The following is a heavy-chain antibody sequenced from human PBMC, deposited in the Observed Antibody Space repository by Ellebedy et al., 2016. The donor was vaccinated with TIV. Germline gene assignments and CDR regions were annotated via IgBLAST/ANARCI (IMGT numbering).Heavy chain of an antibody. J-gene: IGHJ4*02. D-gene: IGHD4-17*01. V-gene: IGHV3-30-3*01. CDR2: ISYDGSNK. Sequence: GESLKISCAASGFTFSSYAMHWVRQAPGKGLEWVAVISYDGSNKYYADSVKGRFTISRDNSKNTLYLQMNSLRAEDTAVYYCARGRVTTIDYWGQGTLVTVSS. CDR3: ARGRVTTIDY. CDR1: GFTFSSYA.